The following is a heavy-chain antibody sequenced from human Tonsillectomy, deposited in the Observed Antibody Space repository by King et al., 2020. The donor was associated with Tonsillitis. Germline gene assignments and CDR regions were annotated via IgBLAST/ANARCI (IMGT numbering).Heavy chain of an antibody. V-gene: IGHV4-59*08. CDR2: IYYSGST. D-gene: IGHD6-19*01. Sequence: QLQESGPGLVKLSETLSLTCTVSGGSISSYYWSWIRQPPGKGLEWIGYIYYSGSTNYNPSLKSRVTISVDTSKNQFSLKLSSVTAADTAVYYCARRLAVAGTPRRYYYYGMDVWGQGTTVTVSS. J-gene: IGHJ6*02. CDR3: ARRLAVAGTPRRYYYYGMDV. CDR1: GGSISSYY.